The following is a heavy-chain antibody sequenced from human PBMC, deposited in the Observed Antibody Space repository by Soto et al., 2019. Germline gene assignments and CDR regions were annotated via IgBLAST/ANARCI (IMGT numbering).Heavy chain of an antibody. V-gene: IGHV3-33*01. Sequence: AGGSLRLSCAASGFTFSSYGMHWVRQAPGKGLEWVAVIWYDGSNKYYADSVKGRFTISRDNSKNTLYLQMNSLRAEDTAVYYCAREPAAGIGFNWFDPWGQGTLVTVSS. CDR1: GFTFSSYG. CDR2: IWYDGSNK. J-gene: IGHJ5*02. D-gene: IGHD6-13*01. CDR3: AREPAAGIGFNWFDP.